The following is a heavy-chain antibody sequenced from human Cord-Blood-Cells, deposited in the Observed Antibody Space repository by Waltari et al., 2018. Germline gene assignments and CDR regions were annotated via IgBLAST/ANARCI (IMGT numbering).Heavy chain of an antibody. J-gene: IGHJ4*02. CDR1: GFTFSSYG. CDR3: ASADF. V-gene: IGHV3-30*02. D-gene: IGHD6-19*01. CDR2: IGYDGKNK. Sequence: QVQLVESGGGVVQPGGSLRLSCAASGFTFSSYGMHWVRQAPGKGVEWVAVIGYDGKNKYYADSVKGRFTIARDNSKNTLYLQMNSLRAEDTAVYYCASADFWGQGTLVTVSS.